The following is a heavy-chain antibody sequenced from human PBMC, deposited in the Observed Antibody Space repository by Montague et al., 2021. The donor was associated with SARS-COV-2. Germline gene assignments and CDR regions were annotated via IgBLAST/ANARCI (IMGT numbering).Heavy chain of an antibody. V-gene: IGHV4-34*01. Sequence: SETLSLTCAVYSGSFSDFYWTWIRQSPGKGLEWIGEINHTGSATYNPSLKGRVTLSIDTSKNQFSLKLQSVTPAGTVVYYCARGQVTISGVLIFIPAAGHLDGWGQGTSVTVSS. CDR2: INHTGSA. CDR1: SGSFSDFY. D-gene: IGHD3-3*01. J-gene: IGHJ3*01. CDR3: ARGQVTISGVLIFIPAAGHLDG.